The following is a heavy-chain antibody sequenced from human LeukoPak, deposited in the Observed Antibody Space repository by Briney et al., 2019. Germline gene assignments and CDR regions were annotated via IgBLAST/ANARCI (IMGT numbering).Heavy chain of an antibody. D-gene: IGHD6-6*01. J-gene: IGHJ4*02. V-gene: IGHV3-21*01. CDR2: ISSSSSYI. CDR3: ASAYSSSSFDY. Sequence: GGSLRLSCAASGFTFSSYSMNWVRQAPGKGLEWVSSISSSSSYIYYADSVEGRFTISRDNAKNSLYLQMNSLRAEDTAVYYCASAYSSSSFDYWGQGTLVTVSS. CDR1: GFTFSSYS.